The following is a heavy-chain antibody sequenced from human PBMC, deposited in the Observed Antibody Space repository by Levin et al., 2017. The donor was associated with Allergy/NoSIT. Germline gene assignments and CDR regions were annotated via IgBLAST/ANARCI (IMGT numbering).Heavy chain of an antibody. Sequence: GESLKISCAASGFTFSSYAMHWVRQAPGKGLEWVAVISYDGSNKYYADSVKGRFTISRDNSKNTLYLQMNSLRAEDTAVYYCARDGDYEGFDYWGQGTLVTVSS. CDR3: ARDGDYEGFDY. J-gene: IGHJ4*02. CDR1: GFTFSSYA. CDR2: ISYDGSNK. D-gene: IGHD4-17*01. V-gene: IGHV3-30*04.